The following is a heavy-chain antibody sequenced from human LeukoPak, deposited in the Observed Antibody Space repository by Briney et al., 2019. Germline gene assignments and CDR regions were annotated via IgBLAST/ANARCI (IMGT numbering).Heavy chain of an antibody. V-gene: IGHV3-23*01. CDR1: GITLSNYG. CDR2: ISERGGST. Sequence: GGSRRLSCVVSGITLSNYGMSWVRQAPGKGLEWVSGISERGGSTNYADSVKGRFIISRDTSKNTVYLQMNSLRVEDTAVYFCAKRGIVIRAVIIIGFHKEAYYFDYWGQGILVTVSS. D-gene: IGHD3-10*01. CDR3: AKRGIVIRAVIIIGFHKEAYYFDY. J-gene: IGHJ4*02.